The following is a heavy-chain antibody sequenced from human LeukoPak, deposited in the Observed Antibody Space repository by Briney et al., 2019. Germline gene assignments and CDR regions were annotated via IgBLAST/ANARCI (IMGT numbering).Heavy chain of an antibody. Sequence: GGSLRLSCAASGFTFSDYYMGWIRQAPGKGLEWVSTISSSGTSTYYADSVKGRFTISGDNSKNTLYLQMNSLRAEDTAVYYCAKGRRGSYYTAFDYWGQGTLVTVSS. J-gene: IGHJ4*02. V-gene: IGHV3-23*01. D-gene: IGHD1-26*01. CDR2: ISSSGTST. CDR1: GFTFSDYY. CDR3: AKGRRGSYYTAFDY.